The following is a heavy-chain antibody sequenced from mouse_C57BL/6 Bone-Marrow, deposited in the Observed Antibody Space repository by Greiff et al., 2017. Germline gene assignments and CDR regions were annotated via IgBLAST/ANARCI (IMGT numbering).Heavy chain of an antibody. Sequence: VQLKESGPGLAKPSQTLSLTCSVTGYSITSDYWNWIRKFPGNKLEYMGYISYSGSTYYNPSHKSRISITQETSKNQYYLQLNSVTTEDTATYYCARYPYYYGSSYWYFDVWGTGTTVTVSA. CDR3: ARYPYYYGSSYWYFDV. CDR1: GYSITSDY. CDR2: ISYSGST. V-gene: IGHV3-8*01. J-gene: IGHJ1*03. D-gene: IGHD1-1*01.